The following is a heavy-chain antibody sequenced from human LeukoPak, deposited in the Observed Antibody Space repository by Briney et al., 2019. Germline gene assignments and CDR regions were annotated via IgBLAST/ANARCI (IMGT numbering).Heavy chain of an antibody. Sequence: GGSLRLSCTASGFTFNNYAMTWVRQAPGKGLEWVSAITGSGAYTNYADSVKGRFTISRDNSKNTIYLQMNSLRAEDTAIYYCAKRSSTSSGYFDFWGQGTLVTVSS. V-gene: IGHV3-23*01. CDR1: GFTFNNYA. CDR2: ITGSGAYT. CDR3: AKRSSTSSGYFDF. J-gene: IGHJ4*02. D-gene: IGHD3-22*01.